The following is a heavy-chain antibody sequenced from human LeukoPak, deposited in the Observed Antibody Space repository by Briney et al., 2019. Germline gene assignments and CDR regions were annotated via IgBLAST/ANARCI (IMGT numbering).Heavy chain of an antibody. D-gene: IGHD3-9*01. Sequence: GGSLRLSCAASGFTVSSNYMSWVRQAPGKGLEWVPVIYSGGSTYYADSVKGRFTISRDNSKNTLYLQMNSLRAEDTAVYYCARGPDWETYYYYGMDVWGQGTTVTVSS. J-gene: IGHJ6*02. CDR3: ARGPDWETYYYYGMDV. CDR1: GFTVSSNY. CDR2: IYSGGST. V-gene: IGHV3-53*01.